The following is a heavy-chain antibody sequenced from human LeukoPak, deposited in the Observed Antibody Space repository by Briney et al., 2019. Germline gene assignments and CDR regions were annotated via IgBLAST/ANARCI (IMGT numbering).Heavy chain of an antibody. D-gene: IGHD3-10*01. Sequence: GGSLRLSCAASGFTFSDYGIHWVRQAPGKGLQWVAVISYDGTKKYYADSVMGRLTISRDNSNNTLYLQINSLKAEDAAVYYCTKGPDPGGFGYWGQGTLVTVSS. V-gene: IGHV3-30*18. J-gene: IGHJ4*02. CDR1: GFTFSDYG. CDR3: TKGPDPGGFGY. CDR2: ISYDGTKK.